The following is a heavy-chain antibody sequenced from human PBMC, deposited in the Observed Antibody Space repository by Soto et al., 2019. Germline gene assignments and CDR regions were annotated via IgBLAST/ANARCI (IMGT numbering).Heavy chain of an antibody. CDR1: GFTFSSYA. J-gene: IGHJ4*02. CDR2: ISGSGGST. CDR3: ARDREGDYYYDSSGILTH. D-gene: IGHD3-22*01. V-gene: IGHV3-23*01. Sequence: GGSLRLSCSASGFTFSSYAMHWVRQAPGKGLEWVSAISGSGGSTYYADSVKGRFTISRDNSKNTLYLQMNSLRAEDTAVYYCARDREGDYYYDSSGILTHWGQGTLVTVSS.